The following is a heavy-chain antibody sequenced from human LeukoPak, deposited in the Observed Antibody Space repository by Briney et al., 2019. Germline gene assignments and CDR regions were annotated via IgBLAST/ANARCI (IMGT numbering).Heavy chain of an antibody. V-gene: IGHV3-11*01. CDR1: GFTFSDYY. J-gene: IGHJ4*02. D-gene: IGHD5-12*01. CDR2: ITSSGDDI. CDR3: ASDIVATSGDF. Sequence: GGSLRLSCAASGFTFSDYYMSWIRQAPGKGLEWVAYITSSGDDIYYADSVKGRFTISRDKAKNALFLRMSSLRVEDTATYYCASDIVATSGDFWGQGTLVSVSS.